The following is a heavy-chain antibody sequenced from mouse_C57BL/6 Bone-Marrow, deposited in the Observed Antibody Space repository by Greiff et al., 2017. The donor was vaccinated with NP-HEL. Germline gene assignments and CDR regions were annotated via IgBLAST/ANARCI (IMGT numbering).Heavy chain of an antibody. J-gene: IGHJ1*03. CDR1: GFTFSDYY. Sequence: EVQVVESGGGLVQPGGSLKLSCAASGFTFSDYYMYWVRQTPEKRLEWVAYISNGGGSTYYPDTVKGRFTISRDNAKNTLYLQMSRLKSEDTAMYYCARQEGYGSYWYFDVWGTGTTVTVSS. D-gene: IGHD2-2*01. CDR2: ISNGGGST. V-gene: IGHV5-12*01. CDR3: ARQEGYGSYWYFDV.